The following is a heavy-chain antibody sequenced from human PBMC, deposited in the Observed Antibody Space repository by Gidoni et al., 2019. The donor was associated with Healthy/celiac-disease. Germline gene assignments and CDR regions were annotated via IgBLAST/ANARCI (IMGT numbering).Heavy chain of an antibody. CDR2: IAYDGSNK. Sequence: QVQLVESGGGVVQPGRSLSLSCAASGIPFSRYAMPWVRQAPGKGLEWVSVIAYDGSNKYYADSVKGRFTISRDNSKNTLYLQMNSLRAEDTAVYYCARVRGARLVLMVYGLYGMDVWGQGTTVTVSS. CDR1: GIPFSRYA. D-gene: IGHD2-8*01. CDR3: ARVRGARLVLMVYGLYGMDV. V-gene: IGHV3-30*01. J-gene: IGHJ6*02.